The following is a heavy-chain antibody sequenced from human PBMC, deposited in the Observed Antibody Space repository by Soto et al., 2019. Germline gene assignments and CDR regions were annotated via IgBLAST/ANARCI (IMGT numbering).Heavy chain of an antibody. J-gene: IGHJ4*02. CDR3: ARETLYSSGPRLDY. Sequence: SETLSLTCTVSGGSISSGDYYWSWIRQPPGKGLEWIGYIYYSGSTYYNPSLKSRVTISVDTSKNQFSLKLSSVTAADTAVYYCARETLYSSGPRLDYWGQGTLVTSPQ. D-gene: IGHD6-19*01. CDR2: IYYSGST. V-gene: IGHV4-30-4*01. CDR1: GGSISSGDYY.